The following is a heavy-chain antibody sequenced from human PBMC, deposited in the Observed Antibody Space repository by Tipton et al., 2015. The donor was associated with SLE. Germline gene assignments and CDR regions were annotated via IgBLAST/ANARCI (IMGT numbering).Heavy chain of an antibody. J-gene: IGHJ4*02. CDR2: IYSSGSI. CDR1: GLTVSDNY. CDR3: ARAPGDHSYFFDY. Sequence: SLRLSCAASGLTVSDNYMTWVRQAPGKGLQWVSVIYSSGSIHSADSVRGRFTISRDNSKNTLYLQMNSLRPEDTAVYYCARAPGDHSYFFDYWGQGTLVTVSS. D-gene: IGHD3-10*01. V-gene: IGHV3-53*05.